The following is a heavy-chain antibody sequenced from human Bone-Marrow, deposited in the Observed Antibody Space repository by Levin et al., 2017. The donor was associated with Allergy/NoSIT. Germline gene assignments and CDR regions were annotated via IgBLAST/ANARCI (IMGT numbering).Heavy chain of an antibody. D-gene: IGHD3-9*01. Sequence: PGGSLRLSCAASGFTFSNYAMSWVRQAPGKGLEWVSAIRGRGGRTYYADSVQGRFSISRDNSKNTLYLQMNSLRADDTAVYYCAKVADYDVLTGYYSEHFQYWGQGTLVTVSS. V-gene: IGHV3-23*01. CDR1: GFTFSNYA. CDR3: AKVADYDVLTGYYSEHFQY. J-gene: IGHJ1*01. CDR2: IRGRGGRT.